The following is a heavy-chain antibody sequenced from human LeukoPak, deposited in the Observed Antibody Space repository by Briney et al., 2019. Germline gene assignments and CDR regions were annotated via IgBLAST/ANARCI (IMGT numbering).Heavy chain of an antibody. V-gene: IGHV1-8*01. D-gene: IGHD2-15*01. CDR3: ARGRYCSGGSCSNWFDP. CDR2: MNPNSGNT. Sequence: ASVKVSCKASGYTFTSYDIHWVRQATGQGVEWMGWMNPNSGNTGYAQRFQGRVTMTRNTSISTAYMELSSLRSEDTVVYYCARGRYCSGGSCSNWFDPWGQGTLVTVSS. J-gene: IGHJ5*02. CDR1: GYTFTSYD.